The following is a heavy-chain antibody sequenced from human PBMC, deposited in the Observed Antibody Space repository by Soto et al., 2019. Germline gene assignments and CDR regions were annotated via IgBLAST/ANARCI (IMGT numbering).Heavy chain of an antibody. V-gene: IGHV3-66*04. D-gene: IGHD6-13*01. CDR3: LRLWGYTNNQVVPFDY. CDR1: GFTVSSNY. CDR2: IYSGGST. J-gene: IGHJ4*01. Sequence: GGSLRLSCAASGFTVSSNYMSWVRQAPGKGLEWVSVIYSGGSTYYADSVKGRFTISRDNSKNTLYLQMNSLKTEDTAVYYCLRLWGYTNNQVVPFDYWGHGTLVTVSS.